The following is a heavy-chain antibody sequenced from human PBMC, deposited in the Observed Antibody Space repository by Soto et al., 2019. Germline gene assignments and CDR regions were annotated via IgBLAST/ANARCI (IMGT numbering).Heavy chain of an antibody. J-gene: IGHJ4*02. Sequence: QVQLVESGGGVVQPGRSLRLSCAASGFTFSSYGMHWVRQAPGKGLEWVAVISYDGSNKYYADYVKGRFTISRDNSKNPLYLQMNSLRAEDTAVYYCAKGWDNRSGGGYWGQGTLVTVSS. CDR3: AKGWDNRSGGGY. V-gene: IGHV3-30*18. CDR1: GFTFSSYG. D-gene: IGHD6-19*01. CDR2: ISYDGSNK.